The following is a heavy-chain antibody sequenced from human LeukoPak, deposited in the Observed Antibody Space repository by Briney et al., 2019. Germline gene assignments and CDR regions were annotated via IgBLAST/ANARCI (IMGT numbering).Heavy chain of an antibody. CDR2: IYYSGST. CDR3: VRIDNY. J-gene: IGHJ4*02. V-gene: IGHV4-59*12. Sequence: SETLPLTCTVSGGSISSYYWSWIRQPPGKGLEWIGYIYYSGSTNYNPSLKSRVTISVDTSKNQFSLKLSSVTAADTAVYYCVRIDNYWGQGTLVTVSS. CDR1: GGSISSYY. D-gene: IGHD2-15*01.